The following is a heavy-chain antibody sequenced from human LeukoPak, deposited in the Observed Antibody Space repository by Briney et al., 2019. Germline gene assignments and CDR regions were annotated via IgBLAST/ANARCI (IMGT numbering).Heavy chain of an antibody. Sequence: SETLSLTCTVSGGSISSSSYYWGWIRQPPGKGLEWIGSIYYSGSTYYNPSLKSRVTISVDTSKNQFSLKLSFVTAADTAVYYCARAYNWNYYEGCWGQGTLVTVSS. D-gene: IGHD1-7*01. CDR3: ARAYNWNYYEGC. CDR2: IYYSGST. CDR1: GGSISSSSYY. V-gene: IGHV4-39*07. J-gene: IGHJ4*02.